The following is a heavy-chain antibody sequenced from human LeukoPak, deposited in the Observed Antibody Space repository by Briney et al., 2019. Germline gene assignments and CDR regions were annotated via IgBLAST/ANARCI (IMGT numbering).Heavy chain of an antibody. CDR1: GFTFSSYA. Sequence: GGSLRLSCAASGFTFSSYAMSWVRQAPGKGLEWVSAISGSGGSTYYADSVKGRFTISRHNSKTTLYLQMNSLRAEDTAVYYCAKDLMFGSGGSNFDYWGQGTRVTASS. D-gene: IGHD3-10*02. J-gene: IGHJ4*02. CDR3: AKDLMFGSGGSNFDY. V-gene: IGHV3-23*01. CDR2: ISGSGGST.